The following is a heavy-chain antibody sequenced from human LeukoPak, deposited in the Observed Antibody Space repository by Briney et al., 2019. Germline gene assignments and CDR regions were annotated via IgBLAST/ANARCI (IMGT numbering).Heavy chain of an antibody. CDR3: ARDLWGVTSYYYYYMDV. J-gene: IGHJ6*03. V-gene: IGHV4-39*07. D-gene: IGHD4-17*01. CDR2: IYYSGST. Sequence: SETLSLTCTVSGGSISSSSYYWGWIRQPPGKGLEWIGSIYYSGSTYYNPSLKSRVTISVDTSKNQFSLKLSSVTAADTAVYYCARDLWGVTSYYYYYMDVWGKGTTVTVSS. CDR1: GGSISSSSYY.